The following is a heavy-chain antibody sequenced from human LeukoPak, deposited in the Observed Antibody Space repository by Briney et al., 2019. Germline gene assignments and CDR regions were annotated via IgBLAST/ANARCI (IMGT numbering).Heavy chain of an antibody. CDR1: GYSISSGYH. D-gene: IGHD1-26*01. Sequence: SETLSLTCTVSGYSISSGYHWGWIRQPAGKGLEWIGRIYTSGSTNYNPSLKSRVTMSVDTSKNQFSLKLSSVTAADTAVYYCAREIPLVGATDYWGQGTLVTVSS. V-gene: IGHV4-4*07. J-gene: IGHJ4*02. CDR3: AREIPLVGATDY. CDR2: IYTSGST.